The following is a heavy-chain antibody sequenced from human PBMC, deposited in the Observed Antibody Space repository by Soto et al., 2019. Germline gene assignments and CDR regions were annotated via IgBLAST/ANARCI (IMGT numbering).Heavy chain of an antibody. CDR2: INPKSGGT. D-gene: IGHD2-8*01. Sequence: QVQLVQSGAEVKKPGASVRVSCKASGYSFTDYHIHWVRQAPGQVLEWLGRINPKSGGTSTAQKFQGWVTMTRDRSISTVYMELTRLRSDDTAVYFCARGHSTDCSNGVCSFFYNHEMDVWGQGTTVTVSS. CDR3: ARGHSTDCSNGVCSFFYNHEMDV. V-gene: IGHV1-2*04. CDR1: GYSFTDYH. J-gene: IGHJ6*02.